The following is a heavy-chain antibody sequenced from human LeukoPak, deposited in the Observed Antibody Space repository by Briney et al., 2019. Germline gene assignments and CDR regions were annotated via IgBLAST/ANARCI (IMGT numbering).Heavy chain of an antibody. J-gene: IGHJ4*02. CDR1: GYTFTSCY. D-gene: IGHD5-18*01. CDR3: ATPRGYSYEFDY. Sequence: SVKVSCKASGYTFTSCYMHWVRQAPGQGLEWMGGIIPIFGTANYAQKFRGRVTITADESTSTAYMELSSLRSEDTAVYYCATPRGYSYEFDYWGQGTLVTVSS. V-gene: IGHV1-69*13. CDR2: IIPIFGTA.